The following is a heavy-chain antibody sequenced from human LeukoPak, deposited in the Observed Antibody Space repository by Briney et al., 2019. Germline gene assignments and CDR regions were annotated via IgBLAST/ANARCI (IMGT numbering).Heavy chain of an antibody. CDR1: GFTVSSNY. D-gene: IGHD6-19*01. V-gene: IGHV3-15*07. CDR3: TTDDVAVAGSGEDYYGMDV. CDR2: IKSKTDGGTT. Sequence: GGSLRLSCAASGFTVSSNYMNWVRQAPGKGLEWVGRIKSKTDGGTTDYAAPVKGRFTISRDDSKNTLYLQMNSLKTEDTAVYYCTTDDVAVAGSGEDYYGMDVWGQGTTVTVSS. J-gene: IGHJ6*02.